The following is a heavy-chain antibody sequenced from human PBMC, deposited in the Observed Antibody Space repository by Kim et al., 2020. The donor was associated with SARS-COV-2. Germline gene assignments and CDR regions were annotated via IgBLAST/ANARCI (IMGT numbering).Heavy chain of an antibody. D-gene: IGHD3-16*02. CDR2: IYYSGST. Sequence: SETLSLTCTVSGGSISSSSYYWGWIRQPPGKGLEWIGSIYYSGSTYYNPSLKSRVTISVDTSKNQFSLKLSSVTAADTAVYYCARRILSFDAFDIWGQGT. J-gene: IGHJ3*02. CDR1: GGSISSSSYY. V-gene: IGHV4-39*01. CDR3: ARRILSFDAFDI.